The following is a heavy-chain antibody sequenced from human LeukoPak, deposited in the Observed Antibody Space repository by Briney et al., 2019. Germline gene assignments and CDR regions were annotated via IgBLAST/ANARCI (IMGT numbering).Heavy chain of an antibody. CDR3: ARSKSTYGSGSYVDY. V-gene: IGHV1-69*13. CDR2: IIPIFGTA. D-gene: IGHD3-10*01. CDR1: GGTFSSYA. Sequence: SVKVSCKASGGTFSSYAISWVRQAPGQGLEWMGGIIPIFGTANYAQKFQGRVTITADESTSTAYMELSSLRSEDTAVYYCARSKSTYGSGSYVDYWGQGTLVTASS. J-gene: IGHJ4*02.